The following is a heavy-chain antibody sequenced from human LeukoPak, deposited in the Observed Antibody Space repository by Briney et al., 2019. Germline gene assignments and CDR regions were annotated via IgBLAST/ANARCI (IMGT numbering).Heavy chain of an antibody. CDR3: ARKSVAVRDAFDI. V-gene: IGHV4-59*13. CDR1: SGSISRYY. Sequence: PSETLSLTCTVSSGSISRYYWSWIRQPPGKGLDWIGYIYYTGSTYYNPSLKSRVTISVDTSKNQFSLKLNSVTVADTAVYYCARKSVAVRDAFDIWGQGTMVTVSS. CDR2: IYYTGST. J-gene: IGHJ3*02. D-gene: IGHD6-19*01.